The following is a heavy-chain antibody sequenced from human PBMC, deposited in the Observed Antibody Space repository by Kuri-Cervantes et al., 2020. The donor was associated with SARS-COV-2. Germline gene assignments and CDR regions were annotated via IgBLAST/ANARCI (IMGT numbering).Heavy chain of an antibody. CDR3: ARTYYDFWSGYYIDY. D-gene: IGHD3-3*01. V-gene: IGHV2-70*04. J-gene: IGHJ4*02. Sequence: SGPTLVKPTQTLTLTCTFSGFSLSTSGMRVSWIRQPPGKALEWLARIDWDDDKFYSTSLKTRLTITQYTSKNQVVLTMTNMDPVDTAMYYWARTYYDFWSGYYIDYWGQGTLVTVSS. CDR2: IDWDDDK. CDR1: GFSLSTSGMR.